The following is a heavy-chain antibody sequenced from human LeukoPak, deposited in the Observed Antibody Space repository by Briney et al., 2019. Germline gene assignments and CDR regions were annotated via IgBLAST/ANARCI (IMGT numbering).Heavy chain of an antibody. D-gene: IGHD2-2*01. Sequence: PGGSLRLSCAASEFTFSNYAMSWVRQAPGKGLEWVSVISGSGGTTYYADSVKGRFTISRDNSKNTLYLQMNSLRAEDTAVYYCAKDFRMSHQLLFDYMDVWGKGTTVTVSS. CDR1: EFTFSNYA. J-gene: IGHJ6*03. CDR3: AKDFRMSHQLLFDYMDV. V-gene: IGHV3-23*01. CDR2: ISGSGGTT.